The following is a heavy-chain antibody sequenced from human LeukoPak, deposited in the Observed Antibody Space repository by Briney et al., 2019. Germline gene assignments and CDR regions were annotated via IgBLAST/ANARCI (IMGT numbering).Heavy chain of an antibody. CDR1: GGSISSYY. CDR3: ARASGGIDY. CDR2: IYYSGST. D-gene: IGHD3-10*01. J-gene: IGHJ4*02. V-gene: IGHV4-59*01. Sequence: SETLSLTCTVSGGSISSYYWSWIRQPPGKGLEWIGYIYYSGSTNYNPSLKSRVTISVDTSKNQFSLKLSSVTAADTAVYYCARASGGIDYWGQGTLVTVSS.